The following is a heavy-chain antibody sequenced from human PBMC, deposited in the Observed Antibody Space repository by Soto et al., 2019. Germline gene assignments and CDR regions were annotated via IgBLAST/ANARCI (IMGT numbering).Heavy chain of an antibody. D-gene: IGHD2-2*01. CDR3: ASEDSIKIPAVSEF. Sequence: GGSLRLSCVVSGFTFNNYGINWVRQAPGQGLEWVSTVSKSDYTSYSDSVKGRFTLSRDNAKKTVSLQMNTLRADDTAVYYWASEDSIKIPAVSEFWGKGTVGNGSS. CDR2: VSKSDYT. CDR1: GFTFNNYG. J-gene: IGHJ4*02. V-gene: IGHV3-21*04.